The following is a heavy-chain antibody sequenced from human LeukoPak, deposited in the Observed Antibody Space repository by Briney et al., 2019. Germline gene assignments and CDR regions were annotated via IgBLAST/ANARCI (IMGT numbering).Heavy chain of an antibody. CDR1: GFTFSNYN. D-gene: IGHD6-19*01. CDR3: ARDGRAVAFDI. Sequence: GGSLRLSCAASGFTFSNYNMNWVRQAPGKGLEWVSSISSSTSYIYYADSVKGRFTISRDNAKNSLYLQMNSRKVEDTAVYYCARDGRAVAFDIWGRGTVVSVSS. CDR2: ISSSTSYI. V-gene: IGHV3-21*01. J-gene: IGHJ3*02.